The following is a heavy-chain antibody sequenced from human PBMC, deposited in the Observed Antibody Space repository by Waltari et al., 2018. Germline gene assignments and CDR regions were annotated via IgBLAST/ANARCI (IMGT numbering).Heavy chain of an antibody. Sequence: VQLVQSGAEVKKPGESLKISCKGSGYSFTSYGISWVRQAPGQGLEWMGWISAYNGNTNYAQKLQGRVTMTTDTSTSTAYMEPRSLRSDDTAVYYCARDRIAAAGTGYFQHWGQGTLVTVSS. CDR3: ARDRIAAAGTGYFQH. D-gene: IGHD6-13*01. CDR2: ISAYNGNT. J-gene: IGHJ1*01. V-gene: IGHV1-18*01. CDR1: GYSFTSYG.